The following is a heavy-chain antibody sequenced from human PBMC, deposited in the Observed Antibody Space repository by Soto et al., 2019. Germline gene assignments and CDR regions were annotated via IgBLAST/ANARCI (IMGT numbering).Heavy chain of an antibody. D-gene: IGHD3-16*01. CDR1: GFTFSSYS. V-gene: IGHV3-48*01. Sequence: GGSLRLSCAASGFTFSSYSMNWVRQAPGKGLEWVSYISSSSSTIYYADSVKGRFTIFRDNAKNSLYLQMNSLRAEDTAVYYCARDPSGGGGYYYYYMDVWGKGTTVTVSS. CDR2: ISSSSSTI. CDR3: ARDPSGGGGYYYYYMDV. J-gene: IGHJ6*03.